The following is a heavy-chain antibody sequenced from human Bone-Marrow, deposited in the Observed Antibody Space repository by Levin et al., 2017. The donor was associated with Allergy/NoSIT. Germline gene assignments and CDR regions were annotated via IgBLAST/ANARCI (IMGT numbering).Heavy chain of an antibody. V-gene: IGHV3-74*01. D-gene: IGHD3-22*01. CDR3: ARERGGYSTALFDY. Sequence: GGSLRLSCAASGFTFSSYWMHWVRQAPGKGLVWVSRINSDGSSTSYADSVKGRFTISRDNAKNTLYLQMNSLRAEDTAVYYCARERGGYSTALFDYWGQGTLVTVSS. CDR1: GFTFSSYW. CDR2: INSDGSST. J-gene: IGHJ4*02.